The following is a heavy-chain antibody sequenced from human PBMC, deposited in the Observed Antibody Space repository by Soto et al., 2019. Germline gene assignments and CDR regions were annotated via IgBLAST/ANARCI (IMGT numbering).Heavy chain of an antibody. CDR3: ARDQYDFWSGYRRWFDP. J-gene: IGHJ5*02. CDR1: GGSVSSGSYY. V-gene: IGHV4-61*01. D-gene: IGHD3-3*01. CDR2: IYYSGST. Sequence: SETLSLTCTVSGGSVSSGSYYWSWIRQPPGKGLEWIGYIYYSGSTNYNPSLKSRVTISVDTSKNQFSLKLSSVTAADTAVYYCARDQYDFWSGYRRWFDPWGQGTLVTVSS.